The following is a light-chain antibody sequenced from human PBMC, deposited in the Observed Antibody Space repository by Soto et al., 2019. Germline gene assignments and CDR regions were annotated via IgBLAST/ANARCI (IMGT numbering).Light chain of an antibody. CDR2: GAS. J-gene: IGKJ2*01. V-gene: IGKV3-20*01. Sequence: DIVLTQSPGTLSLSPGERATLSCRASQSVSTTYLAWYQQKPGQAPSLLIYGASSRAAGIPDRFSGSGSGTDFTLTISRLEPEDFAVYYCQQYGSSLYTFGQGTKLEIK. CDR3: QQYGSSLYT. CDR1: QSVSTTY.